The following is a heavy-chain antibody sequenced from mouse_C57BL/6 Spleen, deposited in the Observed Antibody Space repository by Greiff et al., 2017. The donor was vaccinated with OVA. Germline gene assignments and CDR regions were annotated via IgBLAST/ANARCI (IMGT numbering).Heavy chain of an antibody. CDR3: ARGGYYSWFAY. CDR2: IDPANGNT. D-gene: IGHD2-3*01. J-gene: IGHJ3*01. CDR1: GFNIKNTY. Sequence: EVKVVESVAELVRPGASVKLSCTASGFNIKNTYMHWVKQRPEQGLEWIGRIDPANGNTKYVPKFQGKATITAEISSNTVYLQLSSLTSEDTAIYYCARGGYYSWFAYWGQGTLVTVSA. V-gene: IGHV14-3*01.